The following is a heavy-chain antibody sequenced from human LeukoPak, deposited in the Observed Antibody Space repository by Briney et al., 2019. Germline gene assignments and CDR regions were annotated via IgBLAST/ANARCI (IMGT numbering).Heavy chain of an antibody. CDR2: ISGSGGST. Sequence: GGSLRLSCAASGFTFSSYAMSWVRQAPGKGLEWVSAISGSGGSTYYADSVKGRFTISRDNSKNTLYLQMNSLRAEDTAVYYCARRSSGPLYYYYYYMDVWGKGTTVTVSS. V-gene: IGHV3-23*01. CDR3: ARRSSGPLYYYYYYMDV. J-gene: IGHJ6*03. D-gene: IGHD3-22*01. CDR1: GFTFSSYA.